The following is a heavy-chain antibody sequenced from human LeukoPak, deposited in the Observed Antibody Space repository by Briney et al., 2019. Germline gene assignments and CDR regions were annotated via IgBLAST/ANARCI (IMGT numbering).Heavy chain of an antibody. CDR3: ARGGGTGIFDY. J-gene: IGHJ4*02. CDR1: GYTFTTYT. Sequence: ASVKVSCKTSGYTFTTYTMHWVRQAPGQRLEWMGCINAGNGNTHSSQKFQGRATITKDTSANTAYMELSSLRSEDSTVYYCARGGGTGIFDYWGQGTLVTVSS. V-gene: IGHV1-3*01. D-gene: IGHD3-16*01. CDR2: INAGNGNT.